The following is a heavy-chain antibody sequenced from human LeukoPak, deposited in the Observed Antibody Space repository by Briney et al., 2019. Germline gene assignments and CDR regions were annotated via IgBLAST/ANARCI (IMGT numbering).Heavy chain of an antibody. CDR3: AKDFGSGWFPNY. V-gene: IGHV3-23*01. D-gene: IGHD6-19*01. J-gene: IGHJ4*02. Sequence: GGSLRLSCAASGFTFSSYAMSWVRQAPGKGLEWASAISGSGGSTYYADSVKGRFTISRDNSKNTLYLQMNSLRAEDTAVYYCAKDFGSGWFPNYWGQGTLVTVSS. CDR1: GFTFSSYA. CDR2: ISGSGGST.